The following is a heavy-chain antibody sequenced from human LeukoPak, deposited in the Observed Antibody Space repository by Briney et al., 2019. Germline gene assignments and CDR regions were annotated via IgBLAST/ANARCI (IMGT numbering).Heavy chain of an antibody. Sequence: GGSLRLSCAAFGFTFSSYWMHWVRQAPGKGLVWVSRINSDGSSTSYADSVKGRFTISRDNAKNTLYLQMNSLRAEDTAVYYCARAFCSSTSCYSGDRYFDYWGQGTLVTVSS. J-gene: IGHJ4*02. V-gene: IGHV3-74*01. D-gene: IGHD2-2*02. CDR1: GFTFSSYW. CDR2: INSDGSST. CDR3: ARAFCSSTSCYSGDRYFDY.